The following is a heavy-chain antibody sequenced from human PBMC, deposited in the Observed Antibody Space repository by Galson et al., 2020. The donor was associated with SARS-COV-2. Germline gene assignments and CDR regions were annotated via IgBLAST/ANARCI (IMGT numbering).Heavy chain of an antibody. J-gene: IGHJ3*02. CDR2: ISYDGSEK. D-gene: IGHD1-26*01. CDR1: GFTFFSYA. Sequence: GESLKISCAASGFTFFSYAINWVRQAPGKGLEWVSVISYDGSEKYYGDSVKGRFTISRDNSRNTLYLQVYSLRPEDTAVYYCARSGPSLAGAMGAFDIWGQGTMVTVSS. CDR3: ARSGPSLAGAMGAFDI. V-gene: IGHV3-30*04.